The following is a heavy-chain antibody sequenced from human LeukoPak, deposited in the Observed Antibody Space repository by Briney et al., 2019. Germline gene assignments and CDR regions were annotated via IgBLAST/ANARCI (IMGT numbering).Heavy chain of an antibody. Sequence: GGSLRLSCAASGLHFSGTAMSWVRQAPGKWLEWDSSISHDGMNAYYADSVKGRLTISRDNSKKTVSLEMSSLTAADTGVYYCAKDGAQYSSGPECDPRGQGALVTVSP. D-gene: IGHD6-19*01. V-gene: IGHV3-23*01. J-gene: IGHJ5*02. CDR1: GLHFSGTA. CDR3: AKDGAQYSSGPECDP. CDR2: ISHDGMNA.